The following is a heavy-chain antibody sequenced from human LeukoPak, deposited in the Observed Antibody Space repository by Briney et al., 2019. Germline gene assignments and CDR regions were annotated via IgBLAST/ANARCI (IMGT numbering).Heavy chain of an antibody. J-gene: IGHJ4*02. Sequence: SETLSLTCTVSGGSISSFYWGWMRQLQGKGLEWIGYIYYSGSTNYNPSLKSRVTISVDTSKNQFSLKLRSVTAADTAVYYCAREEGYSYAEELWPTFDYWGQGTLVTVSS. CDR1: GGSISSFY. V-gene: IGHV4-59*01. CDR2: IYYSGST. D-gene: IGHD5-18*01. CDR3: AREEGYSYAEELWPTFDY.